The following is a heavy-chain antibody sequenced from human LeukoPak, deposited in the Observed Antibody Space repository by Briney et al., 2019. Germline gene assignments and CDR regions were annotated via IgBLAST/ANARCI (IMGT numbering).Heavy chain of an antibody. Sequence: GGSLRLSCAASGFTFSSYAMSWVRQAPGKGLEWVSAISGSGGSTYYADSVKGRFTISRDNSKNTLYLQMNSLRAEDTAVYYCARASIVVVPAATRHFDYWGQGTLVTVSS. D-gene: IGHD2-2*01. CDR3: ARASIVVVPAATRHFDY. J-gene: IGHJ4*02. V-gene: IGHV3-23*01. CDR1: GFTFSSYA. CDR2: ISGSGGST.